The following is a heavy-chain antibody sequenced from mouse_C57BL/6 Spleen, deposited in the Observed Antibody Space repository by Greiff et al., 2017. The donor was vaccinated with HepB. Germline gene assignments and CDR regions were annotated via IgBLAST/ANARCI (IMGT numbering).Heavy chain of an antibody. CDR2: IFPGSGST. J-gene: IGHJ4*01. Sequence: VKLMESGPELVKPGASVKISCKASGYTFTDYYINWVKQRPGQGLEWIGWIFPGSGSTYYNEKFKGKATLTVDKSSSTAYMLLSSLTSEDSAVYFCAKSPLAYYRNYNAMDYWGQGTSVTVSS. V-gene: IGHV1-75*01. D-gene: IGHD2-5*01. CDR1: GYTFTDYY. CDR3: AKSPLAYYRNYNAMDY.